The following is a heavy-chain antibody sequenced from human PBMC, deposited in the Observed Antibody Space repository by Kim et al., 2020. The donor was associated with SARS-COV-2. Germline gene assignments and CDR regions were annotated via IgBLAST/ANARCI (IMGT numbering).Heavy chain of an antibody. Sequence: GGSLRLSCAASGFTFSSYGMHWVRQAPGKGLEWVAVIWYDGSNKYYADSVKGRFTISRDNSKNTLYLQMNSLRAEDTAVYYCARAKGFLEWLLYEPCFDYWGQGTLVTVSS. CDR1: GFTFSSYG. CDR3: ARAKGFLEWLLYEPCFDY. D-gene: IGHD3-3*01. J-gene: IGHJ4*02. CDR2: IWYDGSNK. V-gene: IGHV3-33*01.